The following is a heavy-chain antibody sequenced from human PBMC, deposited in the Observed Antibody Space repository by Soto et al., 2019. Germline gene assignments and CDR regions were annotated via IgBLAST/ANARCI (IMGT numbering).Heavy chain of an antibody. CDR2: ISDYGRV. V-gene: IGHV3-74*01. CDR1: GFTFRNYW. CDR3: ARGGVEPFDY. D-gene: IGHD3-3*01. Sequence: PGGSLRLSCAASGFTFRNYWIHWVRQAPGKGLVWVSRISDYGRVNYADSVEGRFTISRDDAKSELYLQMSSLRLEDTAVYYCARGGVEPFDYWGQGALVTVSS. J-gene: IGHJ4*02.